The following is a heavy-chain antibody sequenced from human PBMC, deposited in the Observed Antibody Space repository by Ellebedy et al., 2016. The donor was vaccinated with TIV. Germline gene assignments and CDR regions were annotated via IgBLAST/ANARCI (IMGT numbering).Heavy chain of an antibody. CDR2: IFHTGGT. J-gene: IGHJ3*02. V-gene: IGHV4-59*01. CDR1: GGSMSGDY. Sequence: MPSETLSLTCTVSGGSMSGDYWTWIRQSPGKRLEWLGEIFHTGGTVYNPSLRSRVTISIDTSKTYFSLRLTSVTAADTAVYYCARFRRYDGFDIWGQGTMVAVSS. D-gene: IGHD3-16*01. CDR3: ARFRRYDGFDI.